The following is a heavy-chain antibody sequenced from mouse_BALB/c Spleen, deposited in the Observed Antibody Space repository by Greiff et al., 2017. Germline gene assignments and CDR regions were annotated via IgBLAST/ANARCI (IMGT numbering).Heavy chain of an antibody. CDR3: ATIYYGNYEFAY. Sequence: QVQLQQSGAELAKPGASVKMSCKASGYTFTSYWMHWVKQRPGQGLEWIGYINPSTGYTEYNQKFKDKATLTADKSSSTAYMQLSSLTSEDSAVYYCATIYYGNYEFAYWGQGTLVTVSA. V-gene: IGHV1-7*01. J-gene: IGHJ3*01. CDR2: INPSTGYT. D-gene: IGHD2-1*01. CDR1: GYTFTSYW.